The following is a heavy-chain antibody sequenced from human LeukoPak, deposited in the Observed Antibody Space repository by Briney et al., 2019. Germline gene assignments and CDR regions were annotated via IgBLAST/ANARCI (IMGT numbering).Heavy chain of an antibody. CDR2: ITGSGDDT. V-gene: IGHV3-23*01. Sequence: QPGGSLRLSCAASGFTFTNFAMSWVRQAPGKGLEWVSAITGSGDDTYYADSVKGRFTIPRDNSKNTLYLQMNSLRADDTALYYCAKDGGDYRNYFYYNGMNGWGHGTTVTVSS. D-gene: IGHD4-17*01. J-gene: IGHJ6*02. CDR3: AKDGGDYRNYFYYNGMNG. CDR1: GFTFTNFA.